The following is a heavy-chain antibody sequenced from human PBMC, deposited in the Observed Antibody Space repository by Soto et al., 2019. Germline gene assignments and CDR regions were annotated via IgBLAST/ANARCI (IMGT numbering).Heavy chain of an antibody. V-gene: IGHV4-30-4*01. D-gene: IGHD3-10*01. CDR2: IYYSGST. CDR1: GGSISSGDYY. Sequence: SETLSLTCTVSGGSISSGDYYWGWIRQPPGKGLEWIGYIYYSGSTYYNPSLKSRVTISVDTSKNQFSLKLSSVTAADTAVYYCARLLIGGWGMDVWGQGTTVTVSS. CDR3: ARLLIGGWGMDV. J-gene: IGHJ6*02.